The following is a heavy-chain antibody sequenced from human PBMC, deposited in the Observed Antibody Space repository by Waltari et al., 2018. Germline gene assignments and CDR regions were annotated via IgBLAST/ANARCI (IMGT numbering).Heavy chain of an antibody. V-gene: IGHV1-3*03. Sequence: QVQLVQSGAEVKSPGASVKVSCKASGYTFTSYAMHWDRQAPGQRLEWMGSINAGTGNTKYSQEFQGKVTIPRDPSASTAYMELSSLRSEDMAVYSCARGVMGMQWLPLIDYWGQGTLVTVSS. CDR3: ARGVMGMQWLPLIDY. CDR1: GYTFTSYA. J-gene: IGHJ4*02. D-gene: IGHD6-19*01. CDR2: INAGTGNT.